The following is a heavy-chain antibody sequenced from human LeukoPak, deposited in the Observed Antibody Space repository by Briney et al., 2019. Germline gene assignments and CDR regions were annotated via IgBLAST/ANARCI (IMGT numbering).Heavy chain of an antibody. CDR3: ARAVGATRWGFDY. CDR2: IIPIFGTA. D-gene: IGHD1-26*01. V-gene: IGHV1-69*05. CDR1: GGTFSSYA. J-gene: IGHJ4*02. Sequence: ASVKASCKASGGTFSSYAISWVRQAPGQGLEWMGGIIPIFGTANYAQKFQGRVTITTDESTSTAYMELSSLRSEDTAVYYCARAVGATRWGFDYWGQGTLVTVSS.